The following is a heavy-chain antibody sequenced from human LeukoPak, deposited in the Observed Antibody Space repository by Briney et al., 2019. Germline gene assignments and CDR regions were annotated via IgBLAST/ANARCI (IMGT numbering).Heavy chain of an antibody. J-gene: IGHJ4*02. D-gene: IGHD6-19*01. CDR3: ARGGSSGWLLDY. V-gene: IGHV4-59*01. CDR1: GGSISSYY. CDR2: IYYSGST. Sequence: SETLSLTCTASGGSISSYYWSWIRQPPGKGLEWIGYIYYSGSTNYNPSLKSRVTISVDTSKNQFSLKLSSVTAADTAVFYCARGGSSGWLLDYWGQGTLVTVSS.